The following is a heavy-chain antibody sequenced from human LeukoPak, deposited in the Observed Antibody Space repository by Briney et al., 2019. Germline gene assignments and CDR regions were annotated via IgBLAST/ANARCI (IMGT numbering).Heavy chain of an antibody. CDR2: ISYDGSNK. CDR1: GFTFSSYG. J-gene: IGHJ4*02. D-gene: IGHD5-12*01. V-gene: IGHV3-30*18. Sequence: GGALRLSCAASGFTFSSYGMHWVRQAPGKGLEGVAVISYDGSNKYYADSVKGRFTISRDNSKNTLYLQMNSLRAEDTAVYYCAKEDRPIVDIVATTLDYWGQGTLVTVSS. CDR3: AKEDRPIVDIVATTLDY.